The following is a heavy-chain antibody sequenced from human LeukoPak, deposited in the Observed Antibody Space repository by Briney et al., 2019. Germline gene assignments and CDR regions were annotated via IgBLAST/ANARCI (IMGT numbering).Heavy chain of an antibody. CDR3: ARGLRGPHYDISTGLDY. Sequence: SVKVSCKASGGTFSSYAISWVRQAPGQGLEWMGGIIPIFGTANYAQKFQGRVTITADESTSTAYMELSSLRSEDTAVYYCARGLRGPHYDISTGLDYWGQGTLVTVSS. CDR1: GGTFSSYA. J-gene: IGHJ4*02. V-gene: IGHV1-69*01. D-gene: IGHD3-9*01. CDR2: IIPIFGTA.